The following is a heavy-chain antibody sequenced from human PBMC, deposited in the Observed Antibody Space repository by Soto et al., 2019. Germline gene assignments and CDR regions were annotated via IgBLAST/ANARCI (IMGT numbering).Heavy chain of an antibody. D-gene: IGHD1-26*01. CDR3: VRDGRERQFDY. Sequence: QVRLQESGPGLVKPSETLSLTCVVSGAAISGYYWSWIRQPPGKGLEWIGFIYYSGSTTNYSPSLKSRVTISVDTSKNIISLRLGSVTAADTAIYYCVRDGRERQFDYWGQGTRVTVSS. V-gene: IGHV4-59*01. CDR1: GAAISGYY. J-gene: IGHJ4*02. CDR2: IYYSGSTT.